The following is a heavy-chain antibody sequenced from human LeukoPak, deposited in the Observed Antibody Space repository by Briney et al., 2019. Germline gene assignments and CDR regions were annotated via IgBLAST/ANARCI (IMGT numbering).Heavy chain of an antibody. D-gene: IGHD3-3*01. CDR3: AREFRTYYDFWSGPDAFDI. Sequence: ASVKVSCKASGGTFSSYAISWVRQAPGQGLEWMGRIIPIFGTANYAQKFQVRVTIITDESTSTAYMELSSLRSEDTAVYYCAREFRTYYDFWSGPDAFDIWGQGTMVTVSS. V-gene: IGHV1-69*05. CDR2: IIPIFGTA. J-gene: IGHJ3*02. CDR1: GGTFSSYA.